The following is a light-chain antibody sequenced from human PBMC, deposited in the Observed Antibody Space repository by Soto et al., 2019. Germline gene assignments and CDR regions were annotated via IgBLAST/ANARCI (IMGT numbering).Light chain of an antibody. CDR1: NGDVGSYDL. J-gene: IGLJ2*01. V-gene: IGLV2-23*02. CDR2: EVN. CDR3: CSYAGSNSLI. Sequence: QSALTQPASVSGSPGQWITISCTGTNGDVGSYDLVSWYQRYPGEAPKLIIYEVNKRPSGISNRFSGSKSGNTASLTISGLQAEDEAEYDCCSYAGSNSLIFGGGTQLTVL.